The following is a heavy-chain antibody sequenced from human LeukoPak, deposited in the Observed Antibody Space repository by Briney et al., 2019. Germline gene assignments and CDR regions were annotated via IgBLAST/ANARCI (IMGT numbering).Heavy chain of an antibody. Sequence: GASVKVSCKASGYTFTRYYIHWVRQAPGQGLEWMGWINPNNDYTYYAQKFQGRVTLTRDTSISTVYMELSGLTSDDTALYYCAVAPGDYWGQGTLVIVSA. V-gene: IGHV1-2*02. CDR2: INPNNDYT. CDR3: AVAPGDY. CDR1: GYTFTRYY. J-gene: IGHJ4*02. D-gene: IGHD2-21*01.